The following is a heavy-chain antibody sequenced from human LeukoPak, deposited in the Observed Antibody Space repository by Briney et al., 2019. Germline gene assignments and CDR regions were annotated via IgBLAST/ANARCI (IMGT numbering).Heavy chain of an antibody. V-gene: IGHV1-18*01. D-gene: IGHD3-22*01. CDR1: GYTFTTYG. J-gene: IGHJ4*02. CDR2: ISAHNGNT. CDR3: ARDYDSTGYFVY. Sequence: VASVKVSCKASGYTFTTYGISWVRQAPGQGLGWLGWISAHNGNTKYAQKVQGRVTMTTDTSTNTAHMELRSLRSDDTAVYYCARDYDSTGYFVYWGQGTLVTVSS.